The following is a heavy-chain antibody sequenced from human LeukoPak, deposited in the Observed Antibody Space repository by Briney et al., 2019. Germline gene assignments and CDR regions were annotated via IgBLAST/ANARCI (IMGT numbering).Heavy chain of an antibody. J-gene: IGHJ3*02. Sequence: PSETLSLTCTVSGDSIRRSNDYWGWIRQPPGKGLEWIGEINHSGSTNYNPSLKSRVTISVDTSKNQFSLKLSSVTAADTAVYYCARTSRYSGSYSKTRRAFDIWGQGTMVTVSS. V-gene: IGHV4-39*07. D-gene: IGHD1-26*01. CDR2: INHSGST. CDR1: GDSIRRSNDY. CDR3: ARTSRYSGSYSKTRRAFDI.